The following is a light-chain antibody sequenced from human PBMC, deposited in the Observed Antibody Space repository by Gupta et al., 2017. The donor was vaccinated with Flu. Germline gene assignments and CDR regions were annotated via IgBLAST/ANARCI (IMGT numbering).Light chain of an antibody. CDR1: QSLVHSNGYTF. CDR3: MQALQSPYT. CDR2: LHS. V-gene: IGKV2-28*01. Sequence: VTPGKPASISCRSSQSLVHSNGYTFLDWYQQRPGQSPQRLIYLHSFRASGVPDRFSVSGSGTDFTLRISRVEAEDVGVYYCMQALQSPYTFGQGTKVEI. J-gene: IGKJ2*01.